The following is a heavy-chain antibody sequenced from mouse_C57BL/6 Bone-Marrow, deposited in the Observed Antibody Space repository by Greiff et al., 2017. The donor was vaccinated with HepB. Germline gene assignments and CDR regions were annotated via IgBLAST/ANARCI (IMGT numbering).Heavy chain of an antibody. Sequence: EVQLQQSGPELVKPGASVKISCKASGYTFTDYYMNWVKQSHGKSLEWIGDINPNNGGTSYNQKFKGKATLTVDKSSSTAYMELRSLTSEDSAVYYCARSLLCLLAAYWGQGTLVTVSA. J-gene: IGHJ3*01. D-gene: IGHD1-1*02. CDR1: GYTFTDYY. CDR3: ARSLLCLLAAY. CDR2: INPNNGGT. V-gene: IGHV1-26*01.